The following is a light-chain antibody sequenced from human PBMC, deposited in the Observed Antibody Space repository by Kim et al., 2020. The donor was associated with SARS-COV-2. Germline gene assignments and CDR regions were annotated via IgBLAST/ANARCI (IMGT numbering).Light chain of an antibody. V-gene: IGLV2-14*03. CDR3: SSYTSSTTGV. CDR1: SSDVGGYNY. CDR2: DVT. J-gene: IGLJ3*02. Sequence: QSALTQPASVSGSPGQSITISCTGTSSDVGGYNYVSWYQQHPGKAPKLILYDVTKRPSGVSDRFSGSKSGITASLTISGLQAEDEADYYCSSYTSSTTGVFGGGTKVTVL.